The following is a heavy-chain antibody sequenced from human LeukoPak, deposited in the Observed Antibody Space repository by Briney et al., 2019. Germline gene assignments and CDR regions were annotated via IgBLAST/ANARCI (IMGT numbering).Heavy chain of an antibody. CDR2: FYYSGST. D-gene: IGHD5-12*01. CDR1: GGSISSSSYY. J-gene: IGHJ6*03. Sequence: PSETLSLTCTVSGGSISSSSYYWGWIRQPPGKGLEWIGTFYYSGSTYYNPSLNSRVTISVDTSKNQFSLYLSSVTPVETPVYYCARQTAATITGYYFYMDVWGKGTTVTVSS. V-gene: IGHV4-39*01. CDR3: ARQTAATITGYYFYMDV.